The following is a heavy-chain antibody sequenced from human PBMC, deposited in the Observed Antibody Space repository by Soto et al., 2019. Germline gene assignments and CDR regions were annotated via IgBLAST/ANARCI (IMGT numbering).Heavy chain of an antibody. Sequence: SETLSLTCTVSGGSISSGDYYWSWIRQPPGKGLEWIGYIYYSGSTYYNPSLKSRVTISVDTSKNQFSLKLSSVTAADTAVYYCARGDYGSGSSGVWFDPWGQGTLVTVS. CDR1: GGSISSGDYY. CDR3: ARGDYGSGSSGVWFDP. CDR2: IYYSGST. D-gene: IGHD3-10*01. J-gene: IGHJ5*02. V-gene: IGHV4-30-4*01.